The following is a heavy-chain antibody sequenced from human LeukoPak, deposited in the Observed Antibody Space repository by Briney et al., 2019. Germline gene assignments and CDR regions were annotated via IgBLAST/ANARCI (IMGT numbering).Heavy chain of an antibody. Sequence: GGSLRLSCAASGFTFSNAWMSWVSQAPGKGLEWVGRIKSKTDGGTTDYAAPVKGRFTISRDDSKNTLYLQMNSLKTEDTAVYYCTTDIRYCGGDCYPNWGQGTLVTVSS. CDR3: TTDIRYCGGDCYPN. D-gene: IGHD2-21*02. J-gene: IGHJ4*02. CDR1: GFTFSNAW. V-gene: IGHV3-15*01. CDR2: IKSKTDGGTT.